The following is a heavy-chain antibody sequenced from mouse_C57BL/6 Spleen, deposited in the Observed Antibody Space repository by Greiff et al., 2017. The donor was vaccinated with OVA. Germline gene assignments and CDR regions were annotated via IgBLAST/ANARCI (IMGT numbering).Heavy chain of an antibody. CDR1: GYTFTSYW. CDR2: IDPSDSYT. Sequence: VKLQQPGAELVRPGTSVKLSCKASGYTFTSYWMHWVKQRPGQGLEWIGVIDPSDSYTNYNQKFKGKATLTVDTSSSTAYMQLSSLTSEDSAVYYCARSDYEHAMDYWGQGTSVTVSS. J-gene: IGHJ4*01. D-gene: IGHD2-4*01. V-gene: IGHV1-59*01. CDR3: ARSDYEHAMDY.